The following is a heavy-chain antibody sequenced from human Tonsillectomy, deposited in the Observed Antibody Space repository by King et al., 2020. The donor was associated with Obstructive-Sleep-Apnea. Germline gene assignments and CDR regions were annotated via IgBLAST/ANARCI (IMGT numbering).Heavy chain of an antibody. CDR3: ASGKSTSPRY. Sequence: VQLQESGPGLVKPSGTLSLTCAVSGGSISSTNWWSWVRQPPGKGLEWIGEIYHSGSTNYNPSLKNRVTISIDKSENQFSLKLTSMTAADTAGYYCASGKSTSPRYWGQGTLVTVSP. J-gene: IGHJ4*02. V-gene: IGHV4-4*02. D-gene: IGHD2/OR15-2a*01. CDR2: IYHSGST. CDR1: GGSISSTNW.